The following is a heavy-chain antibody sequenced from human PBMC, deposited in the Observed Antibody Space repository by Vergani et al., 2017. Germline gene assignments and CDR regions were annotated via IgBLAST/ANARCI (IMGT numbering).Heavy chain of an antibody. Sequence: EVQLVQSGAEVKKPGESLKISCKGSGYSFTSYWIGWVRQMPGKGLEWMGSSYPGDSDTRYSPSFQGEVPSSADKSISTAYLQWSSLKASDTAMYYGAGLGGYYGSGSYRSPALDYWGQGTLVTVSS. J-gene: IGHJ4*02. V-gene: IGHV5-51*01. CDR1: GYSFTSYW. D-gene: IGHD3-10*01. CDR3: AGLGGYYGSGSYRSPALDY. CDR2: SYPGDSDT.